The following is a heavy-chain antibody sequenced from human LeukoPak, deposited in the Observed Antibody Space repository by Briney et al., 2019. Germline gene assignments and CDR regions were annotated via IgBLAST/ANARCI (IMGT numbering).Heavy chain of an antibody. Sequence: GGSLRLSCAASGFTFSSYGMSWVRQAPGKGLEWVSAISGSGGSTYYADSVKGRFTISRDNSKNTLYLQMNSLRAEDTAVYYCAKDGTAVAGTSYFDYWGQGTLVTVSS. V-gene: IGHV3-23*01. CDR3: AKDGTAVAGTSYFDY. J-gene: IGHJ4*02. CDR2: ISGSGGST. CDR1: GFTFSSYG. D-gene: IGHD6-19*01.